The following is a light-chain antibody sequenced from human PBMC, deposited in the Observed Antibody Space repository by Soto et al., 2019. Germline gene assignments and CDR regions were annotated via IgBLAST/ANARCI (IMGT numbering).Light chain of an antibody. Sequence: EIVMTQSPATLSVSPGERATLSCRASQSVSGNLAWYQQKPGQAPRLLIYGASTGATGIPARFSGSESGTEFTLTISSLQSEDFAVYYCQQYNNWPPTFGQGTKVEIK. CDR3: QQYNNWPPT. CDR1: QSVSGN. J-gene: IGKJ1*01. V-gene: IGKV3-15*01. CDR2: GAS.